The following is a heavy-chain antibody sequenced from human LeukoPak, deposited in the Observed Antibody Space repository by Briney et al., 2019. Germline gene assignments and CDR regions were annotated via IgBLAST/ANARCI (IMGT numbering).Heavy chain of an antibody. D-gene: IGHD4-17*01. CDR3: ASNKADDYGDYEGEG. CDR2: IYTSGST. V-gene: IGHV4-61*02. CDR1: GGSISSGSYY. J-gene: IGHJ4*02. Sequence: SQTLSLTCTVSGGSISSGSYYWSWIRQPAGKGLEWIGRIYTSGSTNYNPSLKSRVTISVGTSKNQFSLKLSSVTAADTAVYYCASNKADDYGDYEGEGWGQGTLVTVSS.